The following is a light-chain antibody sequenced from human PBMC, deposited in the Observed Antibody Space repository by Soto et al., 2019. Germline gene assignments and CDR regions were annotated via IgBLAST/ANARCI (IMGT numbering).Light chain of an antibody. V-gene: IGKV3-11*01. CDR2: DAS. Sequence: EIVLTQSPATLSLSPGERATLSCRASQSFSSYLAWYQQKPGQAPRLLMYDASNSATGIPARFSGSGSGTDCTLTISSLEPEDFAVYDCQPRSNWPTFGPGTKVDIK. CDR1: QSFSSY. CDR3: QPRSNWPT. J-gene: IGKJ3*01.